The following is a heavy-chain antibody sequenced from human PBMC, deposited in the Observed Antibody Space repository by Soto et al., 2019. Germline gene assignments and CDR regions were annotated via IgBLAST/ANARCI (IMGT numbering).Heavy chain of an antibody. CDR2: VYSGGST. CDR3: ARGPYPRRYFSDIGGNAQIGFDY. CDR1: GFSVSSNY. V-gene: IGHV3-53*01. Sequence: EVQLVESGGGLIQPGGSLRLSCAASGFSVSSNYMSWVRQAPGKGLEWVSVVYSGGSTYYGDSVKGRFTISRDTSRNTVFLQMNSLRAEDTAIYYCARGPYPRRYFSDIGGNAQIGFDYWGQGTLVSVSS. D-gene: IGHD3-22*01. J-gene: IGHJ4*02.